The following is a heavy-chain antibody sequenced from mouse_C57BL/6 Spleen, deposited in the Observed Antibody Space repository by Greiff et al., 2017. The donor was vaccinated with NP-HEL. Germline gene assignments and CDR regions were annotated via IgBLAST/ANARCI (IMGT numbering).Heavy chain of an antibody. CDR1: GFTFSSYT. V-gene: IGHV5-9*01. Sequence: EVKLQESGGGLVKPGGSLKLSCAASGFTFSSYTMSWVRQTPEKRLEWVATISGGGGNTYYPDSVKGRFTISRDNAKNTLYLQMSSLRSEDTALYYCARHGAYYSNYDWYFDVWGTGTTVTVSS. D-gene: IGHD2-5*01. CDR3: ARHGAYYSNYDWYFDV. CDR2: ISGGGGNT. J-gene: IGHJ1*03.